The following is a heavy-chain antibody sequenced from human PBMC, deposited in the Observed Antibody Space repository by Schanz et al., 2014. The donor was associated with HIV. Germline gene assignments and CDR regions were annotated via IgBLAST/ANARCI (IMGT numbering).Heavy chain of an antibody. CDR2: ISYDGRNK. CDR1: GFTFNSYG. J-gene: IGHJ4*02. CDR3: AKPEYDSSGNSQSHFDY. D-gene: IGHD3-22*01. V-gene: IGHV3-33*05. Sequence: QVQLVESGGGVVQPGRSLRLSCAASGFTFNSYGMHWVRQAPGKGLEWVSVISYDGRNKYYADSVKGRFTISRDNSKNTLYLQMNSLGAEDTAVYYCAKPEYDSSGNSQSHFDYWGQGTLVTVSS.